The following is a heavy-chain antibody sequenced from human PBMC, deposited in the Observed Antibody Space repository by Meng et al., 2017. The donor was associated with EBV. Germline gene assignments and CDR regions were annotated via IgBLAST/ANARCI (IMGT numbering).Heavy chain of an antibody. J-gene: IGHJ4*02. CDR2: ISSNSIDI. D-gene: IGHD2-8*01. Sequence: VQLEESGGGLVKPWESLRLSCAASGFTLRSYSMNWVRLAPGKGLEWVSSISSNSIDIYYADLVKGRFTISRDNAKNSLFLQMNSLRAEDTAVYYCARDRTSNRFDYWGQGTLVTVSS. V-gene: IGHV3-21*01. CDR1: GFTLRSYS. CDR3: ARDRTSNRFDY.